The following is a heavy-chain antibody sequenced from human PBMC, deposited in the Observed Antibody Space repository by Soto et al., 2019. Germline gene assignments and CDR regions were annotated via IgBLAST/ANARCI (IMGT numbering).Heavy chain of an antibody. CDR2: IYYSGST. D-gene: IGHD2-15*01. CDR1: GGSISSGGYY. CDR3: ARGSVVAATLFDY. Sequence: SETLSLTYTVSGGSISSGGYYWSWIRQHPGKGLEWIGYIYYSGSTYYNPSLKSRVTISVDTSKNQFSLKLSSVTAADTAVYYCARGSVVAATLFDYWGQGTLVTVSS. V-gene: IGHV4-31*03. J-gene: IGHJ4*02.